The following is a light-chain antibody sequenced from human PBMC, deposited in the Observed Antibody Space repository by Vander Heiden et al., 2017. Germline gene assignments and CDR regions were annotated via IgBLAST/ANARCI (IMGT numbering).Light chain of an antibody. J-gene: IGKJ4*01. Sequence: EIVLTQSPGTVSLSPGERATLSCRASQSVSSSYLAWDQQKPGQAPRLLIYGASSRDTGIQDRFSGSGSGTDFTLTSSRLETEDFAVYYCQHYGIYLFGGGTKVEIK. CDR3: QHYGIYL. CDR1: QSVSSSY. V-gene: IGKV3-20*01. CDR2: GAS.